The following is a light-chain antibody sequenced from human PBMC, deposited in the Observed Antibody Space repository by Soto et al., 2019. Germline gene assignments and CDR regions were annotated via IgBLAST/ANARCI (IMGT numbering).Light chain of an antibody. Sequence: EIVLTQSPGTLSLSPGERVTLSCRASQSVSSNFLAWYQQKPGQAPRLLIYGVSSRATGIPDRFSGSGSGTDFSLTISSLQSEDFAVYYCQQYNSWPPITFGQGTRLEIK. CDR1: QSVSSNF. V-gene: IGKV3-20*01. J-gene: IGKJ5*01. CDR2: GVS. CDR3: QQYNSWPPIT.